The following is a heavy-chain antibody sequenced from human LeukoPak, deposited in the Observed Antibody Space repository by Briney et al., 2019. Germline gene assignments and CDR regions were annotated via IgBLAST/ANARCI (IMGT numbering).Heavy chain of an antibody. CDR2: IYHGGNT. D-gene: IGHD5-24*01. V-gene: IGHV4-4*02. J-gene: IGHJ4*02. Sequence: SETLSLTCAVSGVSIRSNNWWTWVRQPPGKGLEWIGEIYHGGNTNYSPSLRTRVTISMDKSKNHLSLNLNSVTAADTAVYYCATRDQSRTDIVPPDYWGQGTLVTVSS. CDR3: ATRDQSRTDIVPPDY. CDR1: GVSIRSNNW.